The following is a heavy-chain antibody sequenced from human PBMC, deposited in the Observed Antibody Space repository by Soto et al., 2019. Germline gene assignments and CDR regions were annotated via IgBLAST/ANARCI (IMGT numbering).Heavy chain of an antibody. V-gene: IGHV4-61*01. CDR1: GGSVTSTHFF. D-gene: IGHD3-22*01. Sequence: QLQLQESGPGLVKSSDTLSLTCTVSGGSVTSTHFFWSWIRQTPGEGLEWIASLRYSGSASHNPSLKSRVTISVDTSKNQFSLHLNSVAAADTAVYFCAASDGYWAYSWGQGTLVTVSP. CDR3: AASDGYWAYS. CDR2: LRYSGSA. J-gene: IGHJ4*02.